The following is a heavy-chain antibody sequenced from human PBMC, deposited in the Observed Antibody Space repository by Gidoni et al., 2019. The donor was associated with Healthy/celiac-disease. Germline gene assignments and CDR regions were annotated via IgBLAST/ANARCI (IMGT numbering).Heavy chain of an antibody. CDR3: AKDRRHYGSGSYSFDY. J-gene: IGHJ4*02. D-gene: IGHD3-10*01. CDR2: MSWNSGSI. CDR1: GLTFDDYA. Sequence: EVQLVESGGGLVQPGRSLSLSCAASGLTFDDYAMHWVRQAPGKGLEWDSGMSWNSGSIGYADSVKGRFTISRDNAKNSLYLQMNSLRAEDTALYYCAKDRRHYGSGSYSFDYWGQGTLVTVSS. V-gene: IGHV3-9*01.